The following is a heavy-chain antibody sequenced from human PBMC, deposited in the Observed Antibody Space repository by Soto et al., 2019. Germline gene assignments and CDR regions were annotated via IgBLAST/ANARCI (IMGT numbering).Heavy chain of an antibody. CDR2: IWYDGSNE. D-gene: IGHD5-12*01. J-gene: IGHJ4*02. V-gene: IGHV3-33*01. CDR3: ARDNKVYTGYDLDY. Sequence: QVQLVESGGGVVQPGRSLRLSCAASGFTFSNYAMHWVRQAPGKGLEWVAVIWYDGSNENYADSVKGRFTISRDNSKNTRYLQMNSMRAEDTAVYYCARDNKVYTGYDLDYWGQGTLVTVSS. CDR1: GFTFSNYA.